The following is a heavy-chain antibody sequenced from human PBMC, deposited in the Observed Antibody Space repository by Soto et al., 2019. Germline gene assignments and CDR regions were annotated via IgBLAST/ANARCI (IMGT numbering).Heavy chain of an antibody. D-gene: IGHD1-26*01. V-gene: IGHV1-2*04. CDR3: ARVGATGYYFDY. CDR2: INPNSGGT. Sequence: ASVNVSCKASGYTFTGYYMHWVRQAPGQGLEWMGWINPNSGGTNHAQKFQGWVTMTRDTSISTAYMELSRLRSDDTAVYYCARVGATGYYFDYWGQGTLVTVSS. CDR1: GYTFTGYY. J-gene: IGHJ4*02.